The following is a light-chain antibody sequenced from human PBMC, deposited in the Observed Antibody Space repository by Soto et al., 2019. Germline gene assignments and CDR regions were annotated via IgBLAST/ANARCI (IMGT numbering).Light chain of an antibody. CDR3: QQFGSSPLFT. Sequence: EIVLTQSPGTLSLPPGERATLSCRASQSVSSSYLAWYQQKPGQAPRLLIYGASSRATGIPDRFSGSGSGTDFTLTISRLEPEDFAVYYCQQFGSSPLFTFGPGNKVDVK. CDR2: GAS. V-gene: IGKV3-20*01. J-gene: IGKJ3*01. CDR1: QSVSSSY.